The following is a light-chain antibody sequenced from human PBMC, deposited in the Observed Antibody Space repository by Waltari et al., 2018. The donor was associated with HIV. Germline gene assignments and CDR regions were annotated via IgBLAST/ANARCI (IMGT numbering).Light chain of an antibody. J-gene: IGKJ1*01. Sequence: EVVLTQSPATLSLSPGERATLSCRASQSVSSYLAWYQQKPGQAPRLLIFGTSTRATGVSARFSGSGSGTYFSLTISSLQSEDLAVYYCQQYKNGWTFGQGTKVDIK. CDR2: GTS. V-gene: IGKV3-15*01. CDR3: QQYKNGWT. CDR1: QSVSSY.